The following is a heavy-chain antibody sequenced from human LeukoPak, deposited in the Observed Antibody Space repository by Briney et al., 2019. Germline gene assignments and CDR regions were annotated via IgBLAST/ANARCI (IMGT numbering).Heavy chain of an antibody. CDR1: GFTFSSYA. Sequence: PGGSLRLSCAASGFTFSSYAMNWVRQAPGKGLEWVSTSNSGESTYYADSVKGRFTISRDNSKNTLFLQMNSLRAEDTSVYYCAKGAMVRGVLDYWGQGTLVTVSS. V-gene: IGHV3-23*01. CDR3: AKGAMVRGVLDY. J-gene: IGHJ4*02. D-gene: IGHD3-10*01. CDR2: SNSGEST.